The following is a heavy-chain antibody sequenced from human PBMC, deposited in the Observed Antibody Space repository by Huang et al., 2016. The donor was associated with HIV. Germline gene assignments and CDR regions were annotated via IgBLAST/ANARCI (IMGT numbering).Heavy chain of an antibody. V-gene: IGHV4-39*01. CDR1: GDSISSSRYY. CDR2: SYYSGTT. CDR3: ARHDKQWLGLFDF. D-gene: IGHD6-19*01. J-gene: IGHJ4*02. Sequence: QLQLQESGPGLVKPSETLSLTCTVSGDSISSSRYYWGWIRQPPGKGLKWIGSSYYSGTTYYHPSLKNCVTISVDTSKNHFSLKLYSLTAADTDVYYCARHDKQWLGLFDFWGQGTLVTVSS.